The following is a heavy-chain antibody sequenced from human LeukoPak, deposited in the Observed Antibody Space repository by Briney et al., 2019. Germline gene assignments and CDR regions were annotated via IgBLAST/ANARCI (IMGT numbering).Heavy chain of an antibody. J-gene: IGHJ3*02. Sequence: SETLSLTCTVPGGSISSYYWSWIRQPPGKGLEWIGYIYYSGSTNYNPSLKSRVTISVDTSKNQFSLKLSSGTAADTAVYYCARHGITMVRGVITHAFDIWGQGTMVTVSS. CDR2: IYYSGST. CDR1: GGSISSYY. D-gene: IGHD3-10*01. CDR3: ARHGITMVRGVITHAFDI. V-gene: IGHV4-59*08.